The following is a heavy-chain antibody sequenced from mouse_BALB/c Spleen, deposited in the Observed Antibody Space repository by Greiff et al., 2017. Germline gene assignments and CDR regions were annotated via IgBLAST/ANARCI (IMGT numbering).Heavy chain of an antibody. CDR1: GFTFSSYG. J-gene: IGHJ4*01. CDR3: ARHDSDEGAMDY. Sequence: EVKLQESGGDLVKPGGSLKLSCAASGFTFSSYGMSWVRQTPDKRLEWVATISSGGSYTYYPDSVKGRFTISRDNAKNTLYLQMSSLKSEDTAMYYCARHDSDEGAMDYWGQGTSVTVSS. CDR2: ISSGGSYT. V-gene: IGHV5-6*01.